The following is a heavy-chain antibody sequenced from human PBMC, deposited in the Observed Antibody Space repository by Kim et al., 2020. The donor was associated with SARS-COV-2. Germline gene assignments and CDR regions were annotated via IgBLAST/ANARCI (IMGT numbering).Heavy chain of an antibody. J-gene: IGHJ5*02. D-gene: IGHD6-19*01. CDR1: GYTFTSYG. CDR2: ISAYNGNT. V-gene: IGHV1-18*01. CDR3: ARDDRHGRSSGWYPDWFDP. Sequence: ASVKVSCKASGYTFTSYGISWVRQAPGQGLEWMGWISAYNGNTNYAQKLQGRVTMTTDTSTSTAYMELRSLRSDDTAVYYCARDDRHGRSSGWYPDWFDPWGPGTLVTVSS.